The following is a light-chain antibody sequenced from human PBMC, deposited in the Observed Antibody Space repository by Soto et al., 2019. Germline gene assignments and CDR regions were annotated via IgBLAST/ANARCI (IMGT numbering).Light chain of an antibody. Sequence: EIVMTQSPATLSVSPGERATLSCRASQSVSSNLAWYQQKPGQAPRLLIYGASTRATGIPARFSGSGSGTEFTLTISSLQYEDFXVYYCQQYNNWPRTFGQGTKVDIK. CDR3: QQYNNWPRT. V-gene: IGKV3-15*01. J-gene: IGKJ1*01. CDR1: QSVSSN. CDR2: GAS.